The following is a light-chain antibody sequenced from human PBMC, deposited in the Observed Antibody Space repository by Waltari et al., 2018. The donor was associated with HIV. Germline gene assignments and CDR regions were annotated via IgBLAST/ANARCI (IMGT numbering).Light chain of an antibody. J-gene: IGLJ3*02. Sequence: SPLTHPPSISGSLGHPVPFPCNESGMIFGPLNFSSCYQHRPAQAPKLLIFEVKKRPSGISSRFSASMSGNTASLTISGLQSEDEAHYYCCSYKTYTPFRVFGGGTKLTVL. V-gene: IGLV2-23*02. CDR2: EVK. CDR1: GMIFGPLNF. CDR3: CSYKTYTPFRV.